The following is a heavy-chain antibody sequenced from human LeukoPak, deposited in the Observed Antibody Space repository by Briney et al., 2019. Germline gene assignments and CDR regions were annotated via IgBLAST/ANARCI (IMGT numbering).Heavy chain of an antibody. J-gene: IGHJ4*02. V-gene: IGHV3-23*01. CDR2: ISGSGGST. D-gene: IGHD3-10*01. Sequence: GGSLRLSCAASGFTFSSYAMRWVRQAPGKGREWVSAISGSGGSTYYADSVKGRFTISRDNSKNTLYLQMNSVRAADTAVYYCAKDREVFLSFGESQYYWGQGTLVTVSS. CDR3: AKDREVFLSFGESQYY. CDR1: GFTFSSYA.